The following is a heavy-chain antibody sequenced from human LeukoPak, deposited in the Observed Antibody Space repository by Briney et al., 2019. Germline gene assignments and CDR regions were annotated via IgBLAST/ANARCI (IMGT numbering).Heavy chain of an antibody. V-gene: IGHV4-59*12. J-gene: IGHJ3*02. CDR2: IYYSGST. D-gene: IGHD3-22*01. Sequence: SETLSLTCTVSGGSISSYYWSWLRQPPGKGLEWIGYIYYSGSTNYNPSLKSRVTISVDTSKNQFSLKLSSVTAADTAVYYCARELYYYYDSSGRGAFDIWGQGTMVTVSS. CDR1: GGSISSYY. CDR3: ARELYYYYDSSGRGAFDI.